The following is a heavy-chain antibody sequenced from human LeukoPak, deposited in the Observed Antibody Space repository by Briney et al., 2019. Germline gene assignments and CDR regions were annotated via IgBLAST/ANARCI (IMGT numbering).Heavy chain of an antibody. CDR3: ARQGASSWYGDWFDP. Sequence: SETLSLTCSVSGGSISGYYWRWVRQPPGKGLEWIGDVYYSGSTNYNPSLRSRVTISVDTSKNQLSLKLSSVTAADTAVYYCARQGASSWYGDWFDPWGQGTLVTVSS. D-gene: IGHD6-13*01. CDR1: GGSISGYY. J-gene: IGHJ5*02. V-gene: IGHV4-59*08. CDR2: VYYSGST.